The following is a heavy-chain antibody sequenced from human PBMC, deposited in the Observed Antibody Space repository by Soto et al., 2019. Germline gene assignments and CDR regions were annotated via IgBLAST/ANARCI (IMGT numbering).Heavy chain of an antibody. Sequence: EVQLLESGGGLVQPGGSLRLSCAASGFTFSSYAMSWVRQAPGKGLEWVSAISGSGGSTYYADSVKGRFTISRDNSKNTLYLQMNSLRAEDTGVYYCAKDQSDLHWYFDLWGRGTLVTVSS. J-gene: IGHJ2*01. CDR2: ISGSGGST. CDR3: AKDQSDLHWYFDL. V-gene: IGHV3-23*01. CDR1: GFTFSSYA.